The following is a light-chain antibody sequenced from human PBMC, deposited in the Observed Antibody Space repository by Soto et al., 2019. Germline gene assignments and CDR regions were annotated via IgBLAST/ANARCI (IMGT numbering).Light chain of an antibody. CDR3: QQHESYLRT. CDR1: QSINTW. Sequence: DIQMTQSPSTLSASVGDRVTITCPASQSINTWLAWYQQKPGKAPRLLIYTASSLESGVPSRFSGSVSGTEFNRPISCLQPDDFATDYCQQHESYLRTFGQGTKVEIK. J-gene: IGKJ1*01. V-gene: IGKV1-5*03. CDR2: TAS.